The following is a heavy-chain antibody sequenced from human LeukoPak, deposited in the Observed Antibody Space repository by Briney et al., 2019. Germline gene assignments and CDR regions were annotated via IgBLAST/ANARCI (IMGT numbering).Heavy chain of an antibody. D-gene: IGHD3-22*01. CDR2: ISSSSSTI. V-gene: IGHV3-11*01. J-gene: IGHJ4*02. CDR1: GFTFSDYY. CDR3: ARGLYDSSGYPHY. Sequence: PGGYLRLSCAASGFTFSDYYMSWIRQAPGKGLEWVSYISSSSSTIYYPDSVKGRFTISRDNAKNSLYLQINSLRAEDTAVYYCARGLYDSSGYPHYWGQGTLVTVSS.